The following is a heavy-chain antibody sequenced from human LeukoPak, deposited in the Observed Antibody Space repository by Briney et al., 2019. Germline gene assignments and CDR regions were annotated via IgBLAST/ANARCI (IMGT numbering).Heavy chain of an antibody. CDR3: ARAPHRNLLLNYDYVFDY. J-gene: IGHJ4*02. D-gene: IGHD3-16*01. CDR2: MNPNSGNT. Sequence: ASVKVSCKASGYTFTSYDINWVRQASGQGLEWMGWMNPNSGNTHYAQKFQGRVTVTRDTSITTAYMELSSLRSEDTAVYYCARAPHRNLLLNYDYVFDYWGQGTLVTVSS. V-gene: IGHV1-8*03. CDR1: GYTFTSYD.